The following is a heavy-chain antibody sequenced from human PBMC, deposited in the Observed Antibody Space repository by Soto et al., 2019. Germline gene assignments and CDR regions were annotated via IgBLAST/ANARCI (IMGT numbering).Heavy chain of an antibody. CDR2: IWYDGSNK. CDR3: ARDFQPGNYYYYMDV. Sequence: GGSLRLSCAASGFTFSSYGMHWVRQAPGKGLEWVAVIWYDGSNKYYADSVKGRFTISRDNSKNTLYLQMNSLGAEDTAVYYCARDFQPGNYYYYMDVWGKGTTVTVSS. J-gene: IGHJ6*03. CDR1: GFTFSSYG. V-gene: IGHV3-33*01. D-gene: IGHD1-1*01.